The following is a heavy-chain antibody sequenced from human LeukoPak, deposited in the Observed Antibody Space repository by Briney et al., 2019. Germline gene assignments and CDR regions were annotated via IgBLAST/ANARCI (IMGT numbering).Heavy chain of an antibody. Sequence: ASVKVSCKASGYTFTGYYMHWVRQAPGQGLEWMGWINPNSGGTNYAQKFQGRVTMTRDTSISTAYTELSRLRSDDTAVYYCARDRIAAVPYNWFDPWGQGTLVTVSS. D-gene: IGHD6-6*01. CDR2: INPNSGGT. CDR1: GYTFTGYY. CDR3: ARDRIAAVPYNWFDP. V-gene: IGHV1-2*02. J-gene: IGHJ5*02.